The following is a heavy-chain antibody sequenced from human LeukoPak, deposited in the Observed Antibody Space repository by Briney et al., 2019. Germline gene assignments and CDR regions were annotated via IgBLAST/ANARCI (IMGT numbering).Heavy chain of an antibody. V-gene: IGHV1-8*02. CDR2: MNPNSGNT. Sequence: ASVKVSCKASGYTFTSYGISWVRQAPGQGLEWMGWMNPNSGNTGYAQKFQGRVTMTRNTSISTAYMELSSLRSEDTAVYYCARGRRAVGARRAFDIWGQGTMVTVSS. J-gene: IGHJ3*02. D-gene: IGHD1-26*01. CDR3: ARGRRAVGARRAFDI. CDR1: GYTFTSYG.